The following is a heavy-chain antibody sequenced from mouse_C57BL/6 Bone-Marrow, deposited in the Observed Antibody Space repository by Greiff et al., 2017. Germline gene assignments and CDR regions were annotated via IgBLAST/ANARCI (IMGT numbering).Heavy chain of an antibody. D-gene: IGHD2-4*01. Sequence: EVQLVESGGGLVKPGGSLKLSCAASGFTFSDYGMHWVRQAPEKGLEWVAYISSGSSTIYYADTVQGRFAISRDNAKNTLFLQMTSLRSEDTAMYYCADDYDWFAYWGQGTLVTVSA. V-gene: IGHV5-17*01. CDR2: ISSGSSTI. CDR3: ADDYDWFAY. J-gene: IGHJ3*01. CDR1: GFTFSDYG.